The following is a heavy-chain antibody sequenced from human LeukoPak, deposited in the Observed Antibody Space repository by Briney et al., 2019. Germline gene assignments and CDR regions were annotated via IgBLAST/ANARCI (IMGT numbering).Heavy chain of an antibody. D-gene: IGHD6-19*01. V-gene: IGHV3-72*01. CDR1: GFTFSDHQ. Sequence: GGSLRLSCAASGFTFSDHQMDWVRQAPGKGLEWVGRIRIKSRSYTTEYAASVAGRFTISRDDSKNSLYLQMNSLKPEDTAVYYCARRPFGSSGLYADYWGQGTLVTVSS. J-gene: IGHJ4*02. CDR2: IRIKSRSYTT. CDR3: ARRPFGSSGLYADY.